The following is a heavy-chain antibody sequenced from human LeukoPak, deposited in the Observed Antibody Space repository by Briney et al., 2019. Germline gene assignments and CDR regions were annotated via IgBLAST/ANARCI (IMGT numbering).Heavy chain of an antibody. J-gene: IGHJ4*02. Sequence: GGSLRLSCAASGFSVSSKYMSWVRQAPGKGLEWVSYITSSSTIYYADSVKGRFTISRDNAKNSLHLQMNSLRAEDTAVYYCARVPGGRLTIFDFWGQGTLVTVSS. CDR3: ARVPGGRLTIFDF. CDR1: GFSVSSKY. CDR2: ITSSSTI. D-gene: IGHD1-14*01. V-gene: IGHV3-69-1*01.